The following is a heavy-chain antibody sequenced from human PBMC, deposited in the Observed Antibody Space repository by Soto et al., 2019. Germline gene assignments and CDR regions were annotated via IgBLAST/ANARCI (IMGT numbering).Heavy chain of an antibody. CDR1: GGSISSGGYY. J-gene: IGHJ5*02. Sequence: QVQLQESGPGLVKPSQTLALTCTVSGGSISSGGYYWSWIRQHPGKGLEWIGYISYSGSTYDNRSLKSRVTISVDTSKNQFSLKLSSVTAADTAVYDCASGDDYGDYGLWFDPWGQGTLVTVSS. CDR2: ISYSGST. D-gene: IGHD4-17*01. V-gene: IGHV4-31*03. CDR3: ASGDDYGDYGLWFDP.